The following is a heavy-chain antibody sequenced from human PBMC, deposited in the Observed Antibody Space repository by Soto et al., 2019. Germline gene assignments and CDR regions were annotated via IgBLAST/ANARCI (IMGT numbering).Heavy chain of an antibody. CDR2: IYYSGNT. CDR3: ARVYGSGSYYFDY. D-gene: IGHD3-10*01. Sequence: QLHLQESGPGLVKPSETLSLTCTVSGGSITNAAYYWGWIRQPPGKGLECIGIIYYSGNTYYSPSLESRVTMSVDTSKNQFSLKLSSVSAADTSMYYCARVYGSGSYYFDYWGQGTLVTVSS. CDR1: GGSITNAAYY. J-gene: IGHJ4*02. V-gene: IGHV4-39*01.